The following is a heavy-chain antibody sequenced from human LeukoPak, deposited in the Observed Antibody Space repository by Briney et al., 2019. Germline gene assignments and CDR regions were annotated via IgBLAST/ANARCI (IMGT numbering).Heavy chain of an antibody. J-gene: IGHJ1*01. CDR3: IRLPD. CDR1: GFTFSGST. Sequence: GGSLRLSCAASGFTFSGSTMNWVRQASGKGLEWVGHIRSKANSYATSYAASVKGRFIISRDDSKNTAYLHMNSLRTEDTAVYYCIRLPDWGQGTLVTVSS. CDR2: IRSKANSYAT. V-gene: IGHV3-73*01.